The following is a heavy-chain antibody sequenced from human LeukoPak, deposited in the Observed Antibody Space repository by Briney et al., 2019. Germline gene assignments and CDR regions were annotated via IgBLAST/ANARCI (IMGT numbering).Heavy chain of an antibody. V-gene: IGHV4-59*01. J-gene: IGHJ6*02. CDR2: IYHSGST. CDR3: ARDHCGGDCYDYYYGIDV. D-gene: IGHD2-21*02. CDR1: GGSISSYY. Sequence: SETLTLTCTASGGSISSYYWRWIRQPPGKGLEWIGDIYHSGSTNYNPSLKSRVTISVDTSKNDFSLRLSSVTAADTAVYYCARDHCGGDCYDYYYGIDVWGQGTTVTVSS.